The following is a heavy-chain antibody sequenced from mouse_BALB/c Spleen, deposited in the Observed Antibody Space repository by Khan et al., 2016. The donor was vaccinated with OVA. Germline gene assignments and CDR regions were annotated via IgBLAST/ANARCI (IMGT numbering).Heavy chain of an antibody. D-gene: IGHD1-2*01. CDR1: GYSITSGYG. CDR2: ISYSGST. J-gene: IGHJ2*01. CDR3: ARTARIKY. V-gene: IGHV3-2*02. Sequence: EVQLVESGPGLVKPSQSLSLTCTVTGYSITSGYGWNWIRQFPGNKLEWMGYISYSGSTNYNLSLKSRIFITRDTSKNQFFLQLNSVTTEDTATYYCARTARIKYWGQGTTLTVSS.